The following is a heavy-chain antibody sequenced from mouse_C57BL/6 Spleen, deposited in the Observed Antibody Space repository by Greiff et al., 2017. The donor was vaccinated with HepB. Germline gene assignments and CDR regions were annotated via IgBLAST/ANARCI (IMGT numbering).Heavy chain of an antibody. V-gene: IGHV1-7*01. CDR2: INPSSGYT. CDR3: ARDGSSLYYAMDY. J-gene: IGHJ4*01. D-gene: IGHD1-1*01. Sequence: QVQLKESGAELAKPGASVKLSCKASGYTFTSYWMHWVKQRPGQGLEWIGYINPSSGYTKYNQKFKDKATLTADKSSSTAYMQLSSLTYEDSAVYYCARDGSSLYYAMDYWGQGTSVTVSS. CDR1: GYTFTSYW.